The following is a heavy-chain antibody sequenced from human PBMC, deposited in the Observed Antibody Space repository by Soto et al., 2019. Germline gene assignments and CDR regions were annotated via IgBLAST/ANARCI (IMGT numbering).Heavy chain of an antibody. V-gene: IGHV3-30*18. J-gene: IGHJ1*01. CDR1: GFTFSSYG. Sequence: GGSLRLSCAASGFTFSSYGMHWVRQAPGKGLEWVAVISYDGSNKYYADSVKGRFTISRDNSKNTLYLQMNSLRAEDTAVYYCAKHPYSGSYSRAEYFQHWGQGTLVTVSS. CDR3: AKHPYSGSYSRAEYFQH. D-gene: IGHD1-26*01. CDR2: ISYDGSNK.